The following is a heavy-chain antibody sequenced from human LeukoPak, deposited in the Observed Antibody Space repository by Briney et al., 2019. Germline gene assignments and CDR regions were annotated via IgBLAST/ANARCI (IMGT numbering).Heavy chain of an antibody. CDR2: IYYNGNT. CDR1: DGSINSYY. J-gene: IGHJ6*02. D-gene: IGHD1-26*01. Sequence: SETLSLTCSVSDGSINSYYWNWIRRPLGKGLEWIGYIYYNGNTNYSPSLKSRVTMSVDTSKNLFSLKVSSVTAADTAVYYCARGRSNYYGMDVWGQGTTVTVSS. CDR3: ARGRSNYYGMDV. V-gene: IGHV4-59*01.